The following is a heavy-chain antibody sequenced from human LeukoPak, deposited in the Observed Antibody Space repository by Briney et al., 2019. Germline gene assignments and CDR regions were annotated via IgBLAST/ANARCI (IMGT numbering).Heavy chain of an antibody. V-gene: IGHV3-21*01. CDR2: ISSSSSYI. J-gene: IGHJ4*02. CDR3: ARGPGSGSYYTVDY. CDR1: GFTFSSYS. Sequence: GGSLRLSCAASGFTFSSYSMNWVRQAPGKGLEWVSSISSSSSYIYYADSVKGRFTISRDNAKNSLYLQMNSLRADDTAVYYCARGPGSGSYYTVDYWGQGTLVTVSS. D-gene: IGHD3-10*01.